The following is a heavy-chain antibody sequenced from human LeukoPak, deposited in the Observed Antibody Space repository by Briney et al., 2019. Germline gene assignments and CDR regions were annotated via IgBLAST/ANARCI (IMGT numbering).Heavy chain of an antibody. D-gene: IGHD6-6*01. CDR1: GGSFSGYY. V-gene: IGHV4-34*01. CDR3: ARASSIAANDY. CDR2: INHSGST. J-gene: IGHJ4*02. Sequence: SETLSLTCAVYGGSFSGYYWSWIRQPPGKGLEWIGEINHSGSTNYNPSLKSRVTISVDTSKNQFSLKLSSVTAADTAVYYCARASSIAANDYWGQGTPVTVSS.